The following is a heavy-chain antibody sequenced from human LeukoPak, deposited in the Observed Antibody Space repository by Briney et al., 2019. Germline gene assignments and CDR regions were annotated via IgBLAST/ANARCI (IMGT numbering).Heavy chain of an antibody. J-gene: IGHJ4*02. D-gene: IGHD6-19*01. CDR2: ISGSGGST. CDR1: GFTFSSYA. CDR3: AKYGSGWYGIDY. V-gene: IGHV3-23*01. Sequence: GGSLRLSCAASGFTFSSYAMGWVRQAPGKGLEWVSAISGSGGSTYYADSVKGRFTISRDNSKNTLYPQMNSLRAEDTAVYYCAKYGSGWYGIDYWGQGTLVTVSS.